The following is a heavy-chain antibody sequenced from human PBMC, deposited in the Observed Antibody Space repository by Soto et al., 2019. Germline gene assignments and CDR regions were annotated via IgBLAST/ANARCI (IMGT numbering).Heavy chain of an antibody. J-gene: IGHJ4*02. CDR1: GGSISSYY. D-gene: IGHD3-10*01. CDR3: ARVGITMVRGVIITYHFDY. V-gene: IGHV4-59*01. Sequence: SETLSLTCTVSGGSISSYYWSWIRQPPGKGLEWIGYIYYSGSTNYNPSLKSRVTISVDTSKNQFSLKLSSVTAADTAVYYCARVGITMVRGVIITYHFDYWGQGTLVTVSS. CDR2: IYYSGST.